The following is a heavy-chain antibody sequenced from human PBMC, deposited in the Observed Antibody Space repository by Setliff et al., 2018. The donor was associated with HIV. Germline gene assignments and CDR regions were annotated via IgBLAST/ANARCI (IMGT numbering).Heavy chain of an antibody. Sequence: GGSLRLSCTASSSTLRDHYMSWIRQAPGKGLEWVSYISSSGSTIYYADSVKGRFTISRDNAKNSLYLQMNSLRAEDTAVYYCASAYCGGDCSSWGFFDYWGQGTLVTVSS. CDR2: ISSSGSTI. D-gene: IGHD2-21*02. J-gene: IGHJ4*02. V-gene: IGHV3-11*01. CDR1: SSTLRDHY. CDR3: ASAYCGGDCSSWGFFDY.